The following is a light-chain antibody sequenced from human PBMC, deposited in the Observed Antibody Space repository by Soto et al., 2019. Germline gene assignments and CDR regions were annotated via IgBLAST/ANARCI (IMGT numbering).Light chain of an antibody. CDR1: QSISTG. J-gene: IGKJ1*01. CDR2: DAS. Sequence: DIQMTQSPSTLSSSVGDRVTTTCRASQSISTGLAWYQQRPGKAPNLLIYDASTLESGVPSRFSGSGSGTEFTLTISSLQPDDFATYYCQHYSTVWAFGQGTKVDIK. V-gene: IGKV1-5*01. CDR3: QHYSTVWA.